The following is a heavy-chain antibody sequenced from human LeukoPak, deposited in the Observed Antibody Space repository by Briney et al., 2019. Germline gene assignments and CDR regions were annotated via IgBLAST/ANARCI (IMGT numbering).Heavy chain of an antibody. D-gene: IGHD1-26*01. CDR1: GFTFSTYG. CDR3: AKRKVATEYYFDY. CDR2: ISASGGTT. J-gene: IGHJ4*02. Sequence: GGSLRLSCAASGFTFSTYGMHWVRQAPGKGLEWVSSISASGGTTCYADSVKGRFTISRDNSKNTVYMQMNSLRAEDTAVYYCAKRKVATEYYFDYWGQGTLVTVSS. V-gene: IGHV3-23*01.